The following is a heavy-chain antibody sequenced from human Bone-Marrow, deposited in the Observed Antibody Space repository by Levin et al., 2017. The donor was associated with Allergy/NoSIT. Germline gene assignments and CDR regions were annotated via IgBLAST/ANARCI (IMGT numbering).Heavy chain of an antibody. CDR2: IYYSGST. CDR3: ARAIPSGGNSYSYYYMDV. J-gene: IGHJ6*03. V-gene: IGHV4-59*01. Sequence: PSQTLSLTCTVSGGSISGYYWSWIRQPPEKGLEWIGYIYYSGSTKYNASLKSRVTISVDTSKNQFSLKLTSVTAADTAVYYCARAIPSGGNSYSYYYMDVWGKGTTVTVSS. D-gene: IGHD4-23*01. CDR1: GGSISGYY.